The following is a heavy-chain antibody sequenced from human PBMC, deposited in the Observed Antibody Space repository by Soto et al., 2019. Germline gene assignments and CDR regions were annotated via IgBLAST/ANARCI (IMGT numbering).Heavy chain of an antibody. V-gene: IGHV5-51*01. CDR3: ARVQRFCSGGTCYIRFFDY. CDR2: IYPGDSDT. D-gene: IGHD2-15*01. CDR1: GYTFASYW. J-gene: IGHJ4*02. Sequence: PGESLKISCKGSGYTFASYWIGWVRQMTGKGLQWMGIIYPGDSDTRYSPSFQGLVTISADKSINTASLQWSSLEASDTAMYYCARVQRFCSGGTCYIRFFDYWGQGTLVTVSS.